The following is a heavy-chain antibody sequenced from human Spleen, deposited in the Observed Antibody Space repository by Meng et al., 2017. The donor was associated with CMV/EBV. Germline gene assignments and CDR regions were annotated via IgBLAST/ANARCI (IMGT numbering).Heavy chain of an antibody. CDR2: IRYDGSNQ. CDR1: GFSIKNYH. Sequence: GESLKISCVGSGFSIKNYHMNWVRQAPGKGLECMTFIRYDGSNQYYADSVKGRFTISRDNSKNTLYLQMTSLRAEDTAVYYCVKDPHYDFWGQGTLVTVSS. V-gene: IGHV3-30*02. D-gene: IGHD3-3*01. CDR3: VKDPHYDF. J-gene: IGHJ4*02.